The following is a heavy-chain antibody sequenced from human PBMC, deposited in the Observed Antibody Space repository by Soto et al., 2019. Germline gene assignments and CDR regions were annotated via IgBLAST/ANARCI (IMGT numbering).Heavy chain of an antibody. V-gene: IGHV3-23*01. J-gene: IGHJ4*02. Sequence: GGSLRLSCAASGFTFSSYAMSWVRQAPGKGLEWVSAISGSGGSTYYADSVKGRFTISRDNSKNTLYLQMNSLRAEDTAVYYCAKDESYIIAVAGTLDYWGQGTLVTVSS. CDR3: AKDESYIIAVAGTLDY. CDR2: ISGSGGST. CDR1: GFTFSSYA. D-gene: IGHD6-19*01.